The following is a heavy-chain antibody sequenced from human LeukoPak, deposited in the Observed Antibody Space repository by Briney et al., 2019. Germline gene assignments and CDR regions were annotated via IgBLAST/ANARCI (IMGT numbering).Heavy chain of an antibody. CDR3: AKDDVTTVVHEYYYYMDV. V-gene: IGHV3-23*01. CDR2: ISGSGGST. J-gene: IGHJ6*03. Sequence: GGSLRLSCAASGFTFSSYAMSWVRQAPGKGLEWVSAISGSGGSTYYADSVKGRFTISRDNSKNTLYLQMNSLRAEDTAVYYCAKDDVTTVVHEYYYYMDVWGKGTTVTVSS. D-gene: IGHD4-23*01. CDR1: GFTFSSYA.